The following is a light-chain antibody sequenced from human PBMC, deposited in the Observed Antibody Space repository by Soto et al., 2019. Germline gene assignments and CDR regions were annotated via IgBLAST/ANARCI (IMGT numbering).Light chain of an antibody. J-gene: IGKJ3*01. Sequence: DIQMTQSPSTLSASVGDRVTITCRASQSISRSLAWYQQKPGKAPTLLIYDVSSLESGVPSRFSGSGFGTEFTLTISSLQPDDFATYYCQQYNSYLLTFGPGTTVDIK. CDR2: DVS. CDR3: QQYNSYLLT. V-gene: IGKV1-5*01. CDR1: QSISRS.